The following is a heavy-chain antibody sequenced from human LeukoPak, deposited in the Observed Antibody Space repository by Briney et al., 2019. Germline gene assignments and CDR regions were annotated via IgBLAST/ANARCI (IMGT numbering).Heavy chain of an antibody. V-gene: IGHV3-21*01. J-gene: IGHJ3*02. CDR1: GLTSSSYS. CDR3: ARDRTLHFDI. CDR2: ISSSSSYI. Sequence: GGSLRLSCAASGLTSSSYSMNWVRQAPGKGLEWVSSISSSSSYIYYADSVKGRFTISRDNAKNSLYLQMNSLRAEDTAVYYCARDRTLHFDIWGQGTMVTVSS. D-gene: IGHD2-2*01.